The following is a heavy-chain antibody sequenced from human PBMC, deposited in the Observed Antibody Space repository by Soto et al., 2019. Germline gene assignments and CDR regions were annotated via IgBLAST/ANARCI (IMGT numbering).Heavy chain of an antibody. CDR3: ARGGASSTWLDP. J-gene: IGHJ5*02. V-gene: IGHV4-59*01. Sequence: SESXSLTAAFVSGSFSVYYLSWIRQPPGKGLEWNGLIHDSGTTNYNPSLKSRVTFSVDTSKNQLSLQLKSVIAADTALYYCARGGASSTWLDPWGQGTLVNVSS. CDR2: IHDSGTT. D-gene: IGHD5-12*01. CDR1: SGSFSVYY.